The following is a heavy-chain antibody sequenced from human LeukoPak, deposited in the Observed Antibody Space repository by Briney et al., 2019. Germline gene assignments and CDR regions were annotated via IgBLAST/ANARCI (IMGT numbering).Heavy chain of an antibody. V-gene: IGHV4-31*03. J-gene: IGHJ6*02. CDR3: AGAPVVAHSSSFGMDV. CDR2: IYCSGST. Sequence: SQTLSLTCTVSGGSISSGGYYWSWIRQHPGKGLEWIGYIYCSGSTYYNPSLKSRVTISVATSKTQPSLKLSSVTAADTAVYYCAGAPVVAHSSSFGMDVWGQGTTVTVSS. CDR1: GGSISSGGYY. D-gene: IGHD6-6*01.